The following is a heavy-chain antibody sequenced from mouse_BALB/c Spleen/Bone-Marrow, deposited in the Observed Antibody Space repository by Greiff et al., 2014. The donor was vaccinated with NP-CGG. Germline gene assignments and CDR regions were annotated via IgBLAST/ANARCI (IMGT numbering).Heavy chain of an antibody. D-gene: IGHD1-1*02. V-gene: IGHV1-7*01. Sequence: KLQQSGAELAKPGASVKMSCKASGYTFTIYWMHWVKQRPGQGLEWIGYINPSTGYTEYNQKFKDKATLTADKSSSTAYMQLSSLTSEDSAVYYCARYGGRSYVGFAYWGQGTLVTVSA. CDR2: INPSTGYT. CDR1: GYTFTIYW. J-gene: IGHJ3*01. CDR3: ARYGGRSYVGFAY.